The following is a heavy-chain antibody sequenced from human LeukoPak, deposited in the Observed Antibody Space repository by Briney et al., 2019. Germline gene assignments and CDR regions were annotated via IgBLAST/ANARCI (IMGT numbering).Heavy chain of an antibody. CDR3: AKDPLSYSSGPYYFDY. CDR1: GFTFSSYS. D-gene: IGHD6-25*01. J-gene: IGHJ4*02. CDR2: ITASGTAM. V-gene: IGHV3-48*02. Sequence: GGSLRLSCAASGFTFSSYSMNWVRQAPGKGLEWVSHITASGTAMFYADSVKGRFTISRDNAKNSLYLQMNSLRDEDTALYYCAKDPLSYSSGPYYFDYWGQGTLVTVSS.